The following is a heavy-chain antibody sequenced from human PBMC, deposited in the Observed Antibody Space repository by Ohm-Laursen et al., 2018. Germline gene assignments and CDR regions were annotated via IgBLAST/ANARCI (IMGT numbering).Heavy chain of an antibody. D-gene: IGHD1-14*01. V-gene: IGHV3-11*01. CDR2: ISSSGSTI. CDR1: GFTFSDYY. Sequence: SLRLSCAASGFTFSDYYMSWIRQAPGKGLEWVSYISSSGSTIYYADSVKGRFTISRDNAKNSLYLQMNSLRAEDTAVYYCAKVPDAAEYFQRWGQGTPVTVSS. J-gene: IGHJ1*01. CDR3: AKVPDAAEYFQR.